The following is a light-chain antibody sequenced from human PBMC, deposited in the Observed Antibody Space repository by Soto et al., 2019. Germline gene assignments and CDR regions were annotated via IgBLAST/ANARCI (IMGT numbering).Light chain of an antibody. CDR3: CSYAGSFVV. Sequence: QPALTQPRSVSGSPGQSVTISCTGTSSDVGGYNYVSWYQQHPGKAPKLMIYDVSKRPSGVPDRFSGSKSGNTASLTISGLQAEDEADYYCCSYAGSFVVFGGGTKVTVL. CDR2: DVS. J-gene: IGLJ2*01. V-gene: IGLV2-11*01. CDR1: SSDVGGYNY.